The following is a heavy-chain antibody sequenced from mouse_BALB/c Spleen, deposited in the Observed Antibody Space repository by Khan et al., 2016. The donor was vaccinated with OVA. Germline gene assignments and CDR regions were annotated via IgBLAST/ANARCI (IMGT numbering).Heavy chain of an antibody. Sequence: QVQLKESGAELARSGASVKLSCKASGYTFTDYYINWVKQRTGQGLEWIGEISPGSGDTYYNEKFKGKATLTADKSSNTAYMQLSSLTSEASAVYFCARRNYFGYTFAYWGQGTLVTVSA. CDR1: GYTFTDYY. J-gene: IGHJ3*01. CDR2: ISPGSGDT. D-gene: IGHD1-2*01. V-gene: IGHV1-77*01. CDR3: ARRNYFGYTFAY.